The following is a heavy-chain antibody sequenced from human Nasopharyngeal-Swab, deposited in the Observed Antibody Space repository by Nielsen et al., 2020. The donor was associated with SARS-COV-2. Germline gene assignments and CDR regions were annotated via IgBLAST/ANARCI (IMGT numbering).Heavy chain of an antibody. Sequence: RQAPGKGLEWIGEINHSGSTDYNSSLKSRVTISVDTSKNQFSLKLSSVTAADTAVYYCARGRSGWYPGYFQHWGQGTLVTVSS. D-gene: IGHD6-19*01. V-gene: IGHV4-34*01. CDR3: ARGRSGWYPGYFQH. CDR2: INHSGST. J-gene: IGHJ1*01.